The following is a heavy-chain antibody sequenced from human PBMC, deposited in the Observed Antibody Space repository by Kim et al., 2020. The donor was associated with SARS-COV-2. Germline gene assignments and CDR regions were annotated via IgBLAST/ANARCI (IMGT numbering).Heavy chain of an antibody. Sequence: NYAQKLQGRGTMTTDTSPSTAYMELRSLRSDDTAVYYCARGIAAADDFDYWGQGTLVTVSS. J-gene: IGHJ4*02. V-gene: IGHV1-18*01. D-gene: IGHD6-13*01. CDR3: ARGIAAADDFDY.